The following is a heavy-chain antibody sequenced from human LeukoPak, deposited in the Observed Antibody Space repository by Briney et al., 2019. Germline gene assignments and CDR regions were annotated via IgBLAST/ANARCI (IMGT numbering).Heavy chain of an antibody. J-gene: IGHJ5*02. CDR1: GGSISSGGYY. CDR3: ARRYSSGWGGNWFDP. Sequence: SETLSLTCTVSGGSISSGGYYWSWIRQPPGKGLEWIGYIYHSGSTYYNPSLKSRVTISVDTSKNQFSLKLSSVTAADTAVYYCARRYSSGWGGNWFDPWGQGTLVTVSS. CDR2: IYHSGST. D-gene: IGHD6-19*01. V-gene: IGHV4-30-2*01.